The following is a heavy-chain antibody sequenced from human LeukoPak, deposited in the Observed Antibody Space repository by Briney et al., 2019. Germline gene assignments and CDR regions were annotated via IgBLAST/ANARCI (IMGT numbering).Heavy chain of an antibody. J-gene: IGHJ4*02. CDR3: ARFVVVVASIYYFDY. CDR1: GGSFSGYY. V-gene: IGHV4-34*01. CDR2: INHSGST. D-gene: IGHD2-15*01. Sequence: SETLSLTCAVYGGSFSGYYWSWIRQPPGKGLEWIGEINHSGSTNYNPSLKSRVTISVDTSKNQFSLKLSSVTAAGTAVYYCARFVVVVASIYYFDYWGQGTLVTVSS.